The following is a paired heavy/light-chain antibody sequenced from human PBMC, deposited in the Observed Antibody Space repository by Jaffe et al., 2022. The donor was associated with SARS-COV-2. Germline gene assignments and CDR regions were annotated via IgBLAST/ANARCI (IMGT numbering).Heavy chain of an antibody. V-gene: IGHV3-23*01. Sequence: EVQLLESGGGLVQPGGSLRLSCAASGFTFSSYAMSWVRQAPGKGLEWVSAISGSGGSTYYADSVKGRFTISRDNSKNTLYLQMNSLRAEDTAVYYCATDVKNLKFPIVVVTAHYWGQGTLVTVSS. CDR1: GFTFSSYA. CDR3: ATDVKNLKFPIVVVTAHY. CDR2: ISGSGGST. J-gene: IGHJ4*02. D-gene: IGHD2-21*02.
Light chain of an antibody. CDR3: QQYNSYPHT. CDR1: QGISNY. Sequence: DIQMTQSPSSLSASVGDRVTITCRASQGISNYLAWFQQKPGKAPKSLIYAASSLQSGVPSKFSGSGSGTDFTLTISSLQPEDFATYYCQQYNSYPHTFGQGTKLEIK. J-gene: IGKJ2*01. V-gene: IGKV1-16*02. CDR2: AAS.